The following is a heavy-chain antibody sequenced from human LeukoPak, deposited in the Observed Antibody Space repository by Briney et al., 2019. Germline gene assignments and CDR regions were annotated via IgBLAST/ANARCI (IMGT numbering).Heavy chain of an antibody. D-gene: IGHD2-15*01. CDR2: IYYSGGT. CDR1: GGSISSYY. V-gene: IGHV4-59*01. J-gene: IGHJ4*02. CDR3: ASSIRYSGTFDY. Sequence: SETLSLTCTVSGGSISSYYWSWIRQPPGKGLEWIGYIYYSGGTNYNPSLKSRVTISVDTSKNQFSLKLSSVTAADTAVYYCASSIRYSGTFDYWGQGTLVTVSS.